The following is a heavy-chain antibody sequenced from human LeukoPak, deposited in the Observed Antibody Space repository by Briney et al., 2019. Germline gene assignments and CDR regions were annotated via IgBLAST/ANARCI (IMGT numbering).Heavy chain of an antibody. Sequence: PSETLSLTCAVYGGSFSGYYWSWIRQPPGKGLEWIGEINHSGSTNYNPSLKSRVTVSVDTSKNQLPLKLSSVTAADTAVYYCARRFWYGGNFDYWGQGTLVTVSS. V-gene: IGHV4-34*01. CDR1: GGSFSGYY. CDR3: ARRFWYGGNFDY. CDR2: INHSGST. D-gene: IGHD4-23*01. J-gene: IGHJ4*02.